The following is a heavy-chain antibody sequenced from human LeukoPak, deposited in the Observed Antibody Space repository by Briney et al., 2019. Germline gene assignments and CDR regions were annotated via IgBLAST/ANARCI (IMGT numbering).Heavy chain of an antibody. CDR1: GGTFSSYA. Sequence: VASVKVSCKASGGTFSSYAISWVRQAPGQGLEWMGGIIPIFGTANYAQKFQGRVTITADESTSTAYMELSSLKSEDTAVYYCARDGVGATKRGAFDYWGQGTLVTASS. CDR2: IIPIFGTA. J-gene: IGHJ4*02. V-gene: IGHV1-69*13. D-gene: IGHD1-26*01. CDR3: ARDGVGATKRGAFDY.